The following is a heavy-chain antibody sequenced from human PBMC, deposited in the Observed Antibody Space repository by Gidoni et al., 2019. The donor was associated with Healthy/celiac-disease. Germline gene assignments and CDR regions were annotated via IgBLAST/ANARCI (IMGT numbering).Heavy chain of an antibody. J-gene: IGHJ4*02. Sequence: EVQLVVSGGGLVKPGGSLRLSCAASVFTFSNAWMSWVRQAPGKGLEWVGRIKSKTDGGTTDYAAPVKGRFTISRDDSKNTLYLQMNSLKTEDTAVYYCTTGPVVVIATTFDYWGQGTLVTVSS. CDR1: VFTFSNAW. CDR3: TTGPVVVIATTFDY. D-gene: IGHD2-21*01. V-gene: IGHV3-15*01. CDR2: IKSKTDGGTT.